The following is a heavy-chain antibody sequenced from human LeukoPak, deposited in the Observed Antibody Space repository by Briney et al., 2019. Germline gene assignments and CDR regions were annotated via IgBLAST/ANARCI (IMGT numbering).Heavy chain of an antibody. D-gene: IGHD6-13*01. Sequence: GASVKVSCKASGYTFTGYYMHWVRQAPGQGLEWMGWINPNSGGTNYAQKFQGRVTMTRDTSISTAYMELSSLRSEDTAVYYCARAYTQQLVRTYYYYYGMDVWGQGTTVTVSS. CDR1: GYTFTGYY. J-gene: IGHJ6*02. V-gene: IGHV1-2*02. CDR2: INPNSGGT. CDR3: ARAYTQQLVRTYYYYYGMDV.